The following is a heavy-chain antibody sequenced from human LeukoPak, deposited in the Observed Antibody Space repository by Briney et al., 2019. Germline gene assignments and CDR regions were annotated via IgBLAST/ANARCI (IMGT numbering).Heavy chain of an antibody. V-gene: IGHV3-23*01. J-gene: IGHJ4*02. CDR2: LSGSGYNT. D-gene: IGHD3-10*01. CDR1: GFTFSSHA. Sequence: GGSLRLSCAASGFTFSSHALSWVRQAPGKGLEWVSSLSGSGYNTYYADSVKGRFTISRDNSKNTVYLQMNSLRAEDTAVYYCARDFAREFTIDYWGQGTLVTVSS. CDR3: ARDFAREFTIDY.